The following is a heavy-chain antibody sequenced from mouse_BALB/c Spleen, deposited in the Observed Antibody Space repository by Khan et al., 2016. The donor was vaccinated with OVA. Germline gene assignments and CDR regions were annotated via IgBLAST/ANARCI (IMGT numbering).Heavy chain of an antibody. CDR1: GYTFTNYG. D-gene: IGHD4-1*02. Sequence: QIQLVQSGPELKKPGETVKISCKASGYTFTNYGMNWVKQAPGKGLKWMGWINTYSGEPTYADDFKGRSAFSLETSASTAYLQIKNLKNEDTATYFWARSNSYWYFDGWGAGTTVTVSA. J-gene: IGHJ1*01. V-gene: IGHV9-3-1*01. CDR2: INTYSGEP. CDR3: ARSNSYWYFDG.